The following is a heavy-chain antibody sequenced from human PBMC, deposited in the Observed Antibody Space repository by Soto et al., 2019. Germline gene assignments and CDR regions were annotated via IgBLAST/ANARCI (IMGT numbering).Heavy chain of an antibody. V-gene: IGHV3-23*01. J-gene: IGHJ4*02. CDR3: ATQDCSGAACSQPG. CDR1: GFPFGRSA. D-gene: IGHD2-15*01. CDR2: IISDTART. Sequence: EVQLLESGGGLVQPGGSLRLSCAASGFPFGRSAMSWVRQAPGMGLEWVSTIISDTARTHYADSVKGRFTISRDSSKNTLFLQMNSLRAADTAVYYCATQDCSGAACSQPGWGQGTLVTVSS.